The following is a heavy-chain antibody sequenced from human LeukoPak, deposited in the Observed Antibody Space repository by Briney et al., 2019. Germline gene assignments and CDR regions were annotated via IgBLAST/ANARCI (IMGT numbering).Heavy chain of an antibody. CDR1: GFTFSAYS. D-gene: IGHD6-19*01. Sequence: GRSLRLSCATSGFTFSAYSMNWVRHAPGKGLEWVANINGRGFSIHYADSIKGRFTISRDNTKDLLYLQMTSLRADDTALYYCTRDQPSSGWGFDSWGRGTLVIVSS. CDR2: INGRGFSI. V-gene: IGHV3-21*06. CDR3: TRDQPSSGWGFDS. J-gene: IGHJ4*02.